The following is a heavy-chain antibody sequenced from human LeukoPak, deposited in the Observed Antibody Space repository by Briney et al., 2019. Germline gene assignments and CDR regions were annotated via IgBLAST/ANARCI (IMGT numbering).Heavy chain of an antibody. CDR2: ISYDGRNK. CDR3: AKDRGGNYYSDWFDP. Sequence: GGSLRLSCAAPGFTFSSYGMHWVRQAPGKGLEWVALISYDGRNKYYADSVKGRFTISRDNSKNTLYLQMNSLTAEDTAVYYCAKDRGGNYYSDWFDPWGQGTLVTVSS. CDR1: GFTFSSYG. D-gene: IGHD1-26*01. J-gene: IGHJ5*02. V-gene: IGHV3-30*18.